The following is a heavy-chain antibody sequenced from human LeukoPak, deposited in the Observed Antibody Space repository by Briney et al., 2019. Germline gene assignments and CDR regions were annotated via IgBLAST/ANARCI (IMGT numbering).Heavy chain of an antibody. D-gene: IGHD3-22*01. CDR3: GRTNSQKWELLPMDV. V-gene: IGHV3-74*01. Sequence: QSGGSLRLSCAASGFTFSAYSMHWVRQAPGKGLVWVSRINTDGSSTGYEDSVKGRFTISRDNAENTLYLQMNSLRAEDTAVYYCGRTNSQKWELLPMDVWGKGTTVTVSS. J-gene: IGHJ6*03. CDR1: GFTFSAYS. CDR2: INTDGSST.